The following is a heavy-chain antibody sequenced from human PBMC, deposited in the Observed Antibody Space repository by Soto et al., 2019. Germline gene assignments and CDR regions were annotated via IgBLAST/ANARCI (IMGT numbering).Heavy chain of an antibody. D-gene: IGHD4-17*01. Sequence: GESLKISCKGSGYSFTSYWIGWVRQMPGKGREWLGIIYPGDSDTRYSSSFQGQATISADKSISTVYLQWSSLKASDTAMYDCARPSTADDAFDIWGQGTMVT. CDR1: GYSFTSYW. J-gene: IGHJ3*02. CDR2: IYPGDSDT. V-gene: IGHV5-51*01. CDR3: ARPSTADDAFDI.